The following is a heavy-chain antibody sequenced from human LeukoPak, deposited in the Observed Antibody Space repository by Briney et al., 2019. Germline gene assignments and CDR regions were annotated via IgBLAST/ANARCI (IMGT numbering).Heavy chain of an antibody. V-gene: IGHV1-69*06. CDR3: ARAKALYYYYYYYGMDV. CDR1: GGTFSSYA. Sequence: SVKVSCKASGGTFSSYAISWVRQAPGQGLEWMGGIIPIFGTANYAQKFQGRVTITADKSTSTAYMELSSLRSEDTAVYYCARAKALYYYYYYYGMDVWGKGTTVTVSS. D-gene: IGHD3-10*01. J-gene: IGHJ6*04. CDR2: IIPIFGTA.